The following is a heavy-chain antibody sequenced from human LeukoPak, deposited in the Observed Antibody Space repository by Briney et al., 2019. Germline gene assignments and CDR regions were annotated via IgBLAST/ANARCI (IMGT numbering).Heavy chain of an antibody. Sequence: ASVKVSCKASGYTFTSDGISWVRQAPGQGLEWMGWISAYNGNTNYAQKLQGRVTMTTDTSTSTAYMELRSLRSDDTAVYYCARGGIYCSSTSCYYYYYYGMDVWGQGTTVTVSS. J-gene: IGHJ6*02. CDR3: ARGGIYCSSTSCYYYYYYGMDV. V-gene: IGHV1-18*01. CDR1: GYTFTSDG. CDR2: ISAYNGNT. D-gene: IGHD2-2*01.